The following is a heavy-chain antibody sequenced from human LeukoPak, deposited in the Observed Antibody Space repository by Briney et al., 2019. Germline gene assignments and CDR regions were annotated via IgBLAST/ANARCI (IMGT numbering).Heavy chain of an antibody. D-gene: IGHD1/OR15-1a*01. CDR2: IYGDDET. CDR1: GFTITTNY. Sequence: GGSLRLSCAASGFTITTNYMNWVRQAPGKGLEWVSVIYGDDETNYADSVKGRFTISRDNSKNTLYLQMNSLRADDTAVYYCAREAVIPVAPVKIGTSDRPLYEYYGLDVWGQGTTVTVS. CDR3: AREAVIPVAPVKIGTSDRPLYEYYGLDV. J-gene: IGHJ6*02. V-gene: IGHV3-53*01.